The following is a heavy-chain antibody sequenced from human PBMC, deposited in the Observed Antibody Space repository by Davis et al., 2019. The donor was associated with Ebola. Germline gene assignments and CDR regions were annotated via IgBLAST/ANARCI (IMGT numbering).Heavy chain of an antibody. D-gene: IGHD6-6*01. CDR1: GFTFDDYA. V-gene: IGHV3-9*01. J-gene: IGHJ4*02. Sequence: SLKISCAASGFTFDDYAMHWVRQAPGKGLEWVSGISWNSGSIGYADSVKGRFTISRDNAKNSLYLQMNSLRAEDTAVYYCARAYSSSPLGYWGQGTLVTVSS. CDR3: ARAYSSSPLGY. CDR2: ISWNSGSI.